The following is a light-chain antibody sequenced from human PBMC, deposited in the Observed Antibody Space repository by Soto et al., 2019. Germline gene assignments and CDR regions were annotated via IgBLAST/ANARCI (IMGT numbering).Light chain of an antibody. J-gene: IGKJ1*01. CDR2: DAS. Sequence: DIQMTQSPSTLSAFVGDRVTITCRASQTIRNYLAWYQQKPGKAPDLLIYDASSLENEVPSRFSGSGFGTEFTLTISSLQPDDSANYYCQQYGLQGTFGQGTKVDLK. CDR1: QTIRNY. CDR3: QQYGLQGT. V-gene: IGKV1-5*01.